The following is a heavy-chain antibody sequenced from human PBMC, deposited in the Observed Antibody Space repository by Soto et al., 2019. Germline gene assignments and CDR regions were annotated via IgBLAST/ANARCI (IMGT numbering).Heavy chain of an antibody. CDR1: GGTISSYY. Sequence: PSETLSLTCSISGGTISSYYWSWIRQPPGKGLEWIGYIHHTGNTNFNPSLKGRVTISADTSNSQFSLHLRSVTAADTAVYYCARDRVNSAWPGFASWGQGMLVTVSS. V-gene: IGHV4-59*01. CDR3: ARDRVNSAWPGFAS. CDR2: IHHTGNT. D-gene: IGHD2-21*01. J-gene: IGHJ4*02.